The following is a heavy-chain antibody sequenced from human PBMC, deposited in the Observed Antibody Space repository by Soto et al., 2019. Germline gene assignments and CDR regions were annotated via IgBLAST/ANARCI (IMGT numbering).Heavy chain of an antibody. V-gene: IGHV4-59*08. CDR2: IYYSGST. D-gene: IGHD3-10*01. J-gene: IGHJ4*02. CDR1: GGSISSYY. Sequence: PSETLSLTCTVSGGSISSYYWSWIRQPPGKGLEWIGYIYYSGSTNYNPSLKSRVTISVDTSKNQFSLKLNSMTAADTAVYYCARHNYGSGNTYFDYWGQGTLVTVSS. CDR3: ARHNYGSGNTYFDY.